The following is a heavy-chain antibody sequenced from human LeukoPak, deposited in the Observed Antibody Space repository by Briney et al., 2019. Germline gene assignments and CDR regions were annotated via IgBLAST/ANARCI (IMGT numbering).Heavy chain of an antibody. Sequence: SETLSLTCTASGGSISSYYWSWIRQPPGKGLEWIGYIYYSGSTNYNPSLKSRVTISVDTSKNQFSLKLSSVTAADTAVYYCATTRADFWSGYYWFDPWGQGTLVTVSS. CDR3: ATTRADFWSGYYWFDP. D-gene: IGHD3-3*01. V-gene: IGHV4-59*01. CDR2: IYYSGST. J-gene: IGHJ5*02. CDR1: GGSISSYY.